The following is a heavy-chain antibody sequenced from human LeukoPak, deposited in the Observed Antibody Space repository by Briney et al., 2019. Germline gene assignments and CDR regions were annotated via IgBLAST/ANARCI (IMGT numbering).Heavy chain of an antibody. CDR2: INHSGST. V-gene: IGHV4-34*01. Sequence: SGTLSLTCAVYGGSFSGYYWSWIRQPPGKGLEWIGEINHSGSTNYNPSLKSRVTMSVDTSKNQFSLKLSSVTAADTAVYYCARLPRYCTNGVCYTRWYFDLWGRGTLVTVSS. CDR1: GGSFSGYY. CDR3: ARLPRYCTNGVCYTRWYFDL. J-gene: IGHJ2*01. D-gene: IGHD2-8*01.